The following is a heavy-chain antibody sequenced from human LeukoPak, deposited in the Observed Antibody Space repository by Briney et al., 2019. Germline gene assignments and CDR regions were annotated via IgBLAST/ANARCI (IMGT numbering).Heavy chain of an antibody. CDR3: AKDVQKQYYYDSSGPSPSI. CDR1: GFTFSSYA. Sequence: PGGSLRLSCAASGFTFSSYAMSWVRQAPGKGLEWVSAISSSGGSTYYADSVKGRFTISRDNSKNTLYLQMNSLRAEDTAVYYCAKDVQKQYYYDSSGPSPSIWGQGTMVTVSS. V-gene: IGHV3-23*01. CDR2: ISSSGGST. J-gene: IGHJ3*02. D-gene: IGHD3-22*01.